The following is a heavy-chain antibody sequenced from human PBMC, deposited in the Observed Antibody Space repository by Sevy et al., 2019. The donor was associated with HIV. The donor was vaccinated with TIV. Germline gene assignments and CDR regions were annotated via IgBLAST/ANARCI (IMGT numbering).Heavy chain of an antibody. Sequence: GGSLRLSCAASGFTFSTYCMHWVRQAPGKGLEWVAVLLHDISNENYADSVKGGFTICRDNSKNTLYLQMSSLSSEDRALYYCAKVNIAAPPRGWDYFDYWGQGTLVTVSS. V-gene: IGHV3-30*18. CDR3: AKVNIAAPPRGWDYFDY. CDR1: GFTFSTYC. CDR2: LLHDISNE. D-gene: IGHD6-6*01. J-gene: IGHJ4*02.